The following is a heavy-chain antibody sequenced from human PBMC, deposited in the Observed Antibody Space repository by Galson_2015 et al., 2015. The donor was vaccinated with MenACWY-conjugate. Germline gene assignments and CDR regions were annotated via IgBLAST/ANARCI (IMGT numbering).Heavy chain of an antibody. CDR3: ARVGTWIHQYFYYMDV. Sequence: PRLPCAAPGFTFTGYDFNWVRQAPGQGLEWLPYISKSGSPIFHADSVKGRFTTSRDNTKTSPLLEMNSLRAGDTGVYYCARVGTWIHQYFYYMDVWGKGTTVTVSS. D-gene: IGHD5-18*01. CDR1: GFTFTGYD. J-gene: IGHJ6*03. CDR2: ISKSGSPI. V-gene: IGHV3-48*03.